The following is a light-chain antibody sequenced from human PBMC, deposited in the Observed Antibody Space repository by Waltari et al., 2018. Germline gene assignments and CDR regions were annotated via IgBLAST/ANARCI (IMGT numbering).Light chain of an antibody. CDR1: HSTVDILHL. J-gene: IGLJ1*01. CDR3: CSFAGYGIYV. Sequence: QPALTQPASLSGSPGQSNTISSTALHSTVDILHLLPCYQLHPGRNPRLLIYEISQRPSGISNRFSGSKSGNTASLTISGLQPEDEADYFCCSFAGYGIYVFGSGTQVSVL. CDR2: EIS. V-gene: IGLV2-23*02.